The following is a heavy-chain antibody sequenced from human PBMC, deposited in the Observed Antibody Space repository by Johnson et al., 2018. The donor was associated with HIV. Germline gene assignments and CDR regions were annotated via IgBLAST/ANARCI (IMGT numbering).Heavy chain of an antibody. D-gene: IGHD3-22*01. CDR1: GFTFSSYA. Sequence: QVQLVESGGGVVQPGRSLRLSCAASGFTFSSYAMHWVRQAPGKGLEWVAVISYDGSNKYYADSVKGRFTISRDNSKNTLYLQMNSLRAEDTAVYYCARVGDAMIVVAFGAFD. CDR2: ISYDGSNK. CDR3: ARVGDAMIVVAFGAFD. J-gene: IGHJ3*02. V-gene: IGHV3-30-3*01.